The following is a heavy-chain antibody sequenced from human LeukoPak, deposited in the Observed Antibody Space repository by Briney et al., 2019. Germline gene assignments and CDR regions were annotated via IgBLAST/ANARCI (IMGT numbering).Heavy chain of an antibody. V-gene: IGHV3-33*08. D-gene: IGHD3-22*01. CDR1: GFAFNKYA. CDR2: IWYDGSNK. J-gene: IGHJ6*02. CDR3: ARDAYYDSSGYYYEYYYYGMDV. Sequence: QAGGSLRLSCAASGFAFNKYAMSWVRQAPGKGLEWVAVIWYDGSNKYYADSVKGRFTISRDNSKNTLYLQMNSLRAEDTAVYYCARDAYYDSSGYYYEYYYYGMDVWGQGTTVTVSS.